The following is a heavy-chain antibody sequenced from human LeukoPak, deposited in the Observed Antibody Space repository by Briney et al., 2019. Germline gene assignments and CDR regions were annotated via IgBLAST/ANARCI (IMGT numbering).Heavy chain of an antibody. CDR3: ARQREDCGGDCYLDY. V-gene: IGHV4-39*01. Sequence: SETLSLTCTVSGGSISSSSYYWGWIRQPPGKGLEWIGNIYYSGSTYYNPSLKSRVTISVDTSKNQFSLKLSSVTAADTAVYYCARQREDCGGDCYLDYWGQGTLVTVSS. CDR2: IYYSGST. CDR1: GGSISSSSYY. D-gene: IGHD2-21*02. J-gene: IGHJ4*02.